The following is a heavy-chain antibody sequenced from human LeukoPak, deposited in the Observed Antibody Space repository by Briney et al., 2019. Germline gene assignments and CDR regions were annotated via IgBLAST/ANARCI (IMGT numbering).Heavy chain of an antibody. D-gene: IGHD3-22*01. Sequence: PGGSLRLSCAASGFTFSNAWMSWVRQAPGKGLEWGGRIKSKTDGGTTDYAAPVKGRFTISRDDSKNTLYLQMNSLKTEDTAVYYCTTAPDSSGYLFDYWGQGTLVTVSS. J-gene: IGHJ4*02. V-gene: IGHV3-15*01. CDR2: IKSKTDGGTT. CDR3: TTAPDSSGYLFDY. CDR1: GFTFSNAW.